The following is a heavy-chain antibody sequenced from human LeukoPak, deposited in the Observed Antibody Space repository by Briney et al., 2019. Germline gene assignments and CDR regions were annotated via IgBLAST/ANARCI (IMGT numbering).Heavy chain of an antibody. CDR2: IYTSGST. CDR1: GGSISSGSYY. CDR3: ARAPIVATSYYYYYMDV. D-gene: IGHD5-12*01. J-gene: IGHJ6*03. V-gene: IGHV4-61*02. Sequence: PSETLSLPCTVSGGSISSGSYYWSWIRQPAGKGLEWIGRIYTSGSTNYNPSLKSRVTISVDTSKNQFSLKLSSVTAADTAVYYCARAPIVATSYYYYYMDVWGKGTTVTVSS.